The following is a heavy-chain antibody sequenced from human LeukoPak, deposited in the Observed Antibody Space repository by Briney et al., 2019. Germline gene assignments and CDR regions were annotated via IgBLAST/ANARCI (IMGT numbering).Heavy chain of an antibody. Sequence: SETLSLTCTVSGGSISSYYWSWIRQPPGKGLEWIGCIYYSGTTKFNPSLKSRVTISVDTSKNQLSLKLSSVTAADTAVYYCATFPYGDRAFDFWGQGALVTVSS. CDR1: GGSISSYY. V-gene: IGHV4-59*08. J-gene: IGHJ4*02. CDR3: ATFPYGDRAFDF. D-gene: IGHD4-17*01. CDR2: IYYSGTT.